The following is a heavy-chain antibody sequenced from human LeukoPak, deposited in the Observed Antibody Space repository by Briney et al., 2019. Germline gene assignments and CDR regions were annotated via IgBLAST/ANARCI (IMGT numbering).Heavy chain of an antibody. CDR2: IIPIFGTA. Sequence: SVKVSCKASGGTFSSYAISWVRQAPGQGLEWMGGIIPIFGTANYAQKFQGRVTITADESTSTAYMELSSLRSEDTAVYYCARDWGPYCSSTSCYHDYYYMDVWGKGTTVTVSS. CDR1: GGTFSSYA. CDR3: ARDWGPYCSSTSCYHDYYYMDV. D-gene: IGHD2-2*01. V-gene: IGHV1-69*13. J-gene: IGHJ6*03.